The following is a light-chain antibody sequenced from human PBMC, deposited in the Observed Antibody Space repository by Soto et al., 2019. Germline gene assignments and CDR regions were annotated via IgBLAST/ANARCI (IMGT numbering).Light chain of an antibody. V-gene: IGKV3-11*01. J-gene: IGKJ4*01. CDR1: QSVSSY. CDR3: QQRSNWPPFT. CDR2: DAS. Sequence: EIVLTLSPGTLSLSPGERATLSCRASQSVSSYLAWYQQKPGQAPRLLIYDASNRATGIPARFSGSGSGTDFTLTISSLEPEDFAVYYCQQRSNWPPFTFGGGTKVDIK.